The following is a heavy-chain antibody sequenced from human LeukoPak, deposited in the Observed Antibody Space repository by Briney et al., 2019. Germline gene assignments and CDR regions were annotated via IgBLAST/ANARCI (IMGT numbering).Heavy chain of an antibody. Sequence: PSETLSLTCTVSGASIDGHYWSWIRLPPGKGLEWIGFVYYSGSISYNPSLKSRVTISADTSNNQFSLKLDSVTAADTAVYYCARLSRVAVAGSYGNHSMDVWGRGTTVTVSS. V-gene: IGHV4-59*11. CDR3: ARLSRVAVAGSYGNHSMDV. J-gene: IGHJ6*02. CDR2: VYYSGSI. D-gene: IGHD6-19*01. CDR1: GASIDGHY.